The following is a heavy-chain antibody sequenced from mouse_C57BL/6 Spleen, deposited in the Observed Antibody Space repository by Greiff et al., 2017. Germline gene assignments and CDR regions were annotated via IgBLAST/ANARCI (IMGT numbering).Heavy chain of an antibody. V-gene: IGHV1-82*01. J-gene: IGHJ2*01. CDR2: IYPGDGDT. Sequence: QVQLQQSGPELVKPGASVKISCKASGYAFSSSWMNWVKQRPGKGLEWIGRIYPGDGDTNYNGKFKGKATLTADKSSSTAYMQLSSLTSEDSAVYFGAREENYYGSSYYFDYWGQGTTLTVSS. D-gene: IGHD1-1*01. CDR1: GYAFSSSW. CDR3: AREENYYGSSYYFDY.